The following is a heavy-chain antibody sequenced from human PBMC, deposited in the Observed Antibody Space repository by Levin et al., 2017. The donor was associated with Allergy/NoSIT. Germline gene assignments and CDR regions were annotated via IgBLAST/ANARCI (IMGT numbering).Heavy chain of an antibody. D-gene: IGHD2-21*02. CDR3: AKNPCGGDCYHYFDY. V-gene: IGHV3-23*01. CDR2: ITSSGGST. Sequence: GGSLRLSCAASGFTVSSYAMSWVRQAPGKGLEWVSTITSSGGSTYHADSVKGRFTISRDNSKSTLYLQMNSLRAEDTAVYYCAKNPCGGDCYHYFDYWGQGTLVTVSS. J-gene: IGHJ4*02. CDR1: GFTVSSYA.